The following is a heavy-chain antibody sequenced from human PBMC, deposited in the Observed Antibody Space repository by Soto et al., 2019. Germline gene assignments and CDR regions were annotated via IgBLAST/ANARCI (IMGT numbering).Heavy chain of an antibody. V-gene: IGHV3-30-3*01. Sequence: QVQLVESGGGVVQPGRSLRLSCAASGFTFSSYAMHWVRQAPGKGLEWVAVISYDGSNKYYADSVKGRFTISRDNSKNTRYLQMNSLRAEDTAVYYWAVTSSGSYYLPNDYWGQGTLVTVSS. CDR3: AVTSSGSYYLPNDY. CDR1: GFTFSSYA. CDR2: ISYDGSNK. J-gene: IGHJ4*02. D-gene: IGHD1-26*01.